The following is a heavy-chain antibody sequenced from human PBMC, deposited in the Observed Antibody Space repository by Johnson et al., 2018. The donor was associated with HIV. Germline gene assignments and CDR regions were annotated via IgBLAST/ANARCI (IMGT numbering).Heavy chain of an antibody. D-gene: IGHD2-15*01. V-gene: IGHV3-66*02. J-gene: IGHJ3*02. CDR2: IYSGGST. CDR3: ARDLLLPEGLRVAVDI. Sequence: EQLVESGGGLVQPGGSLRLSCAASGFTVSSNYMSWVRQAPGKGLEWVSVIYSGGSTYYADSVKGRFTISRDNSKNTLYLQMNRLRAEDTAVYYCARDLLLPEGLRVAVDIWGQGKMVTVSS. CDR1: GFTVSSNY.